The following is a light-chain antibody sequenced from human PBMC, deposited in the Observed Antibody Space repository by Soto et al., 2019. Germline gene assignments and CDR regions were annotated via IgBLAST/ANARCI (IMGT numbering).Light chain of an antibody. CDR1: KNVRSN. V-gene: IGKV3D-15*01. Sequence: EIMMTQSPATLSVSLGERATLFCRASKNVRSNLAWYQQQPGQAPRLLIHGASSRATGIPERFSGSGFGTEFNFNFNSMQSEDFAVYYCQQYNNWPPVFTFGPGTKVEI. J-gene: IGKJ3*01. CDR2: GAS. CDR3: QQYNNWPPVFT.